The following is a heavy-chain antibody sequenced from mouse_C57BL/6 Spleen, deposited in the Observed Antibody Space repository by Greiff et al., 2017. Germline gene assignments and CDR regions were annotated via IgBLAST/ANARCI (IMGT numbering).Heavy chain of an antibody. CDR2: FYPGSGSI. V-gene: IGHV1-62-2*01. J-gene: IGHJ1*03. CDR1: GYTFTEYT. CDR3: ARHEETYYSNYVGYFDV. D-gene: IGHD2-5*01. Sequence: QVQLQQSGAELVKPGASVKLSCKASGYTFTEYTIHWVKQRSGQGLEWIGWFYPGSGSIKYNEKFKDKATLTADKSSSTVYMELSRLTSEDSAVYFCARHEETYYSNYVGYFDVWGTGTTVTVSS.